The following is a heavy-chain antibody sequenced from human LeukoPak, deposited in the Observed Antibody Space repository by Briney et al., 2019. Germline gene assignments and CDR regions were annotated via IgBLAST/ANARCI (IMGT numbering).Heavy chain of an antibody. CDR2: IYYSGST. J-gene: IGHJ4*02. V-gene: IGHV4-39*07. D-gene: IGHD1-26*01. CDR3: ARGLVEAKNFDY. Sequence: SETLSLTCTVSGGSISSSSYYWGWIRQPPGKGLEWIGSIYYSGSTYYNPSLKSRLTISVDTSKNQFSLKLSSVTAADTAVYYCARGLVEAKNFDYWGQGTLVTVSS. CDR1: GGSISSSSYY.